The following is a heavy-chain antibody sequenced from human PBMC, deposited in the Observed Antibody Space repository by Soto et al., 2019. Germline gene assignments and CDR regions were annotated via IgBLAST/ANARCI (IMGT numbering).Heavy chain of an antibody. Sequence: EVQLVESGGGLVQPGGSLRLSCAASGFTFSSYAMHWVRQAPGKGLEYVSAISSNGGSTYYANSVKGRFTISRDNSKNTLYLQMGSLRAEDMAVYYCARVGDSGYDFDYWGQGTLVTVSS. CDR1: GFTFSSYA. D-gene: IGHD5-12*01. CDR3: ARVGDSGYDFDY. V-gene: IGHV3-64*01. J-gene: IGHJ4*02. CDR2: ISSNGGST.